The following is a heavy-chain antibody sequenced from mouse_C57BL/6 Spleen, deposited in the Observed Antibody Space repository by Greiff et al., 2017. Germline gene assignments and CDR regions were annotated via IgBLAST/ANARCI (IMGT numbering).Heavy chain of an antibody. CDR1: GFSLTSYG. CDR2: IWSGGST. D-gene: IGHD1-3*01. Sequence: VQLQQSGPGLVQPSQSLSITCTVSGFSLTSYGVHWVRQSPGKGLEWLGVIWSGGSTDYNAAFISRRSISKDNSKSQVFFKMNSLQADDTAIYYCARDEVGYFDYWGQGTTLTVSS. J-gene: IGHJ2*01. V-gene: IGHV2-2*01. CDR3: ARDEVGYFDY.